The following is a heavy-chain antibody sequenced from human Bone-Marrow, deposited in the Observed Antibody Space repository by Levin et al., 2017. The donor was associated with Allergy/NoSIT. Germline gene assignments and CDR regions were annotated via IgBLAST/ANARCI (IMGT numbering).Heavy chain of an antibody. CDR3: ARVAYYDSSAYSN. V-gene: IGHV3-74*01. D-gene: IGHD3-22*01. CDR1: GFRFSGYW. J-gene: IGHJ4*02. CDR2: IDSDGSRT. Sequence: GGSLRLSCAVSGFRFSGYWMHWVRQAPGKGLVWVSRIDSDGSRTAYADSVQGRFTISRDNAKNTLYLQMNSLRAEDTAVYYCARVAYYDSSAYSNWGQGTLVTVSS.